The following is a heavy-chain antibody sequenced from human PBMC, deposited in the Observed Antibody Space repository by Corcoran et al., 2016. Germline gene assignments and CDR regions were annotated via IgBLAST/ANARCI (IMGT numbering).Heavy chain of an antibody. CDR2: INAGNGTT. J-gene: IGHJ3*02. D-gene: IGHD6-19*01. V-gene: IGHV1-3*01. CDR1: GYTFTSYA. Sequence: QVQLVQSGAAVKKPGASVKVSCKASGYTFTSYAMHWVRQAPGQRLEWLGWINAGNGTTKYSQKFQGRVTITRDPSASTAYMELSSLRSEDTAVYYCARGGGWYGDAFDIWGQGTMVTVSS. CDR3: ARGGGWYGDAFDI.